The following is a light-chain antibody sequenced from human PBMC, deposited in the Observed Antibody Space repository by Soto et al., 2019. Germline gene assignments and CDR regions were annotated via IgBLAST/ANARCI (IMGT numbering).Light chain of an antibody. CDR2: DAS. CDR1: QSINSW. Sequence: DIQMTQSPSTLSASVGDRVTITCRASQSINSWLAWYQQKPGKAPQILIYDASTLKSGVPSRFSASGSGKEFTLIISSLQPDDFANYYCQQYNHWPQYTFGQGTKVDIK. CDR3: QQYNHWPQYT. J-gene: IGKJ2*01. V-gene: IGKV1-5*01.